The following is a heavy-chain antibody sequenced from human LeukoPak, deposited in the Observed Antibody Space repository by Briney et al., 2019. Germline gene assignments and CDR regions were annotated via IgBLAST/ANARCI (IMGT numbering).Heavy chain of an antibody. D-gene: IGHD6-13*01. Sequence: EASVKVSCKASGYTFTTFGISWVRQAPGQGLEWMGWISAYNGNTNYAQKLQGRVTMTTDTSTSTAYMELRSLRSDDTAVYYCARVPAAADNLGDYWGQGTLVTVSS. CDR1: GYTFTTFG. CDR2: ISAYNGNT. J-gene: IGHJ4*02. V-gene: IGHV1-18*01. CDR3: ARVPAAADNLGDY.